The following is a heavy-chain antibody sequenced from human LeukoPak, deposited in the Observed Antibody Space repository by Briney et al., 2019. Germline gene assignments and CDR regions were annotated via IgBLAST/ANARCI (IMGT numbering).Heavy chain of an antibody. D-gene: IGHD1-26*01. Sequence: PGGSLRLSCAASGFTFTNYAMTWVRQAPGKGLEWVSSISASGVMTYYADSVKGRFTISRDNSKNTLYLQMNSLRAEDTAVYYCARAGHSGELPDDAFDIWGQGTMVTVSS. J-gene: IGHJ3*02. CDR3: ARAGHSGELPDDAFDI. CDR1: GFTFTNYA. V-gene: IGHV3-23*01. CDR2: ISASGVMT.